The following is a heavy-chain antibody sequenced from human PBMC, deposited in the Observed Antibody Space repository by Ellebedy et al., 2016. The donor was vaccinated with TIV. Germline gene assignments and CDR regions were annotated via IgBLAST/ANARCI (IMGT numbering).Heavy chain of an antibody. J-gene: IGHJ4*02. D-gene: IGHD3-22*01. CDR2: IQSKTDGGAT. V-gene: IGHV3-15*01. CDR3: WYYGSSGWC. Sequence: GGSLRLSXAAPGFTFSNAWMSWVRQAPGKGLEWVGRIQSKTDGGATDYAAPVKGRFTISRDDSENTLYLQMNSLKTEDTAVYYCWYYGSSGWCWGQGTLVTVSS. CDR1: GFTFSNAW.